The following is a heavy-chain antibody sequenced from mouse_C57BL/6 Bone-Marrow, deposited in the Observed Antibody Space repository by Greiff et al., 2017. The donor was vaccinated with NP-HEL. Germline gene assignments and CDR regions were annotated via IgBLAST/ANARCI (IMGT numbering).Heavy chain of an antibody. D-gene: IGHD1-1*01. J-gene: IGHJ2*01. V-gene: IGHV1-22*01. CDR1: GYTFTDYN. CDR3: ANYYGSSPPDY. Sequence: VHVKQSGPELVKSGASVKMSCKASGYTFTDYNIHWVKQSHGKSLEWIGYINPNNGGTSYNQKFKGKATLTVNKSSSTAYMELRSLTSEDSAVYYCANYYGSSPPDYWGQGTTLTVSS. CDR2: INPNNGGT.